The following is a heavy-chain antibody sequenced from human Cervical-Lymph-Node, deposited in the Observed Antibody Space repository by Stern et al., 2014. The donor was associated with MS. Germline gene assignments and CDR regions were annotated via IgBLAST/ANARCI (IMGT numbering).Heavy chain of an antibody. J-gene: IGHJ4*02. CDR2: IFPRDSNT. Sequence: EVQLVESGAEVKKPGESLKISCEASGYLFDDYWIGWVRQMSGRGLELVAIIFPRDSNTRYSPSVQGQVTISADKSISPPYLQWRSLKAPHPAIYYCASSPATPSGYDRFDYWGQGALVTVSS. V-gene: IGHV5-51*03. CDR1: GYLFDDYW. CDR3: ASSPATPSGYDRFDY. D-gene: IGHD5-12*01.